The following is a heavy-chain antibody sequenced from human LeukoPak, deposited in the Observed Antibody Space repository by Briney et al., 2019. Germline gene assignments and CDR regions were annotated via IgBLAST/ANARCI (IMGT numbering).Heavy chain of an antibody. J-gene: IGHJ5*02. CDR1: GGSTSSYY. CDR2: IYYSGST. V-gene: IGHV4-59*01. Sequence: SETLSLTCTVSGGSTSSYYWSWIRQPPGKGLEWIGYIYYSGSTNYNPSLKSRVTISVDTSKNQFSLKLSSVTAADTAVYYCARVGSGWYWFDPWGQGTLVTVSS. D-gene: IGHD6-19*01. CDR3: ARVGSGWYWFDP.